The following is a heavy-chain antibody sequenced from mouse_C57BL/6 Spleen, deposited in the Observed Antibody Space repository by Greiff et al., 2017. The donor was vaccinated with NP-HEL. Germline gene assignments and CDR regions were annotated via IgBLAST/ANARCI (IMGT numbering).Heavy chain of an antibody. J-gene: IGHJ2*01. Sequence: VQLQQPGAELVKPGASVKLSCKASGYTFTSYWMQWVKQRPGQGLEWIGEIDPSDSYTNYNQKFKGKATLTVDTSSSTAYMQLSSLTSEDSAVYYCARGGLYYCDYWGQGTTLTVSS. V-gene: IGHV1-50*01. D-gene: IGHD3-3*01. CDR3: ARGGLYYCDY. CDR2: IDPSDSYT. CDR1: GYTFTSYW.